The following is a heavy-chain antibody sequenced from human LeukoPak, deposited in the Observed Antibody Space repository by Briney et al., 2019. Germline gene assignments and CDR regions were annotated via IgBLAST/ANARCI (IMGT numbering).Heavy chain of an antibody. CDR3: VKDIDWARFEL. CDR1: GFTFSSHG. V-gene: IGHV3-23*01. Sequence: GGSLRLSWAASGFTFSSHGMGWVRQAPGMGLEWVSGVNPSGDITYYADSVKGRFSISRDNSRNTVYLQLNSLSADDTAVYYCVKDIDWARFELWGRGNLVTVSS. CDR2: VNPSGDIT. D-gene: IGHD3-9*01. J-gene: IGHJ2*01.